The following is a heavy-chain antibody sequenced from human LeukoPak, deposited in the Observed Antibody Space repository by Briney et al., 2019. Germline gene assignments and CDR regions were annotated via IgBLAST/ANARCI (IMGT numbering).Heavy chain of an antibody. V-gene: IGHV1-69*02. CDR1: GGTFSSYT. D-gene: IGHD1-26*01. CDR2: IIPILGIA. J-gene: IGHJ3*02. Sequence: SVKVSCKASGGTFSSYTISWVRQAPGQGLEWMGRIIPILGIANYAQKFQGRVTITADKSTSTAYMELSSLRSEDTAVYYCARGGEYSGSYDAFDTWGQGTMVTVSS. CDR3: ARGGEYSGSYDAFDT.